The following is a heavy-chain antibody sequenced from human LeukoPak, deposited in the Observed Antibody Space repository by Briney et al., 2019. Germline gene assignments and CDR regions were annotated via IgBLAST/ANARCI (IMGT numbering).Heavy chain of an antibody. Sequence: GGSLRLSCAASGFTFSSYWMSWVRQAPGKGLEWVANIKQDGSEKYYVDSVKGRFTISRDNAKNSLFLQMNSLRAEDTAMYYCARDGSVFWSGYYYMDVWGIGTTVTVSS. CDR2: IKQDGSEK. D-gene: IGHD3-3*01. J-gene: IGHJ6*03. CDR3: ARDGSVFWSGYYYMDV. CDR1: GFTFSSYW. V-gene: IGHV3-7*01.